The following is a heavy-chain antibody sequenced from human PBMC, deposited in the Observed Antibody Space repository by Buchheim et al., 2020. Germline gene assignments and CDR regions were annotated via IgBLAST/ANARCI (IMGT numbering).Heavy chain of an antibody. J-gene: IGHJ4*02. V-gene: IGHV3-30*04. Sequence: QVQLVESGGGVVQPGRSLRLSCAASGFTFSSYAMHWVRQAPGKGLEWVAVISYDGSNKYYADSVKGRFTISRDNSKNTLYLQMNSLRAEDTAVYYCAKSSIAVAGTLVCWGQGTL. D-gene: IGHD6-19*01. CDR3: AKSSIAVAGTLVC. CDR1: GFTFSSYA. CDR2: ISYDGSNK.